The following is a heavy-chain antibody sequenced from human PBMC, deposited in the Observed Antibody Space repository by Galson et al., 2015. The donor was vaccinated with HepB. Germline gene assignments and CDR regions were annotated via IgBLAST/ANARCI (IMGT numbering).Heavy chain of an antibody. CDR3: AKVATTPVWAFDI. CDR1: GFTFSSYG. V-gene: IGHV3-NL1*01. D-gene: IGHD5-12*01. J-gene: IGHJ3*02. Sequence: SLRLSCAASGFTFSSYGMHWVRQAPGKGLEWVAVLNSDGSTYYADSVKGRFTISRHNSWNTLYLQMNSLTTEDTAVYYCAKVATTPVWAFDIWGQGTMVTVSS. CDR2: LNSDGST.